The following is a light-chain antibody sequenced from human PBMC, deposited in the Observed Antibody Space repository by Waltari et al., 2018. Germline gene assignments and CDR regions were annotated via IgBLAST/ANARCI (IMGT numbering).Light chain of an antibody. J-gene: IGKJ3*01. CDR3: QQVNTSPFT. CDR2: VTS. V-gene: IGKV1-13*02. Sequence: AIQLTQSPSSLSASVGDRVTITCRASQDIGRYLAWYQQKPGKAPKLLIYVTSNLQSGVSSRFSGSGSGTDFTLTITSLRPEDSATYYCQQVNTSPFTFGPGSKVDVK. CDR1: QDIGRY.